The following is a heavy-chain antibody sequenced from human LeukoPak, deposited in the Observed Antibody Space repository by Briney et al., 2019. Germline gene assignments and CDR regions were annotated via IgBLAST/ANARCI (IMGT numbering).Heavy chain of an antibody. D-gene: IGHD3-10*01. CDR3: AARYGSGSPRDY. J-gene: IGHJ4*02. V-gene: IGHV3-23*01. CDR2: ISGSGGST. Sequence: GGSLRLSCAASGFTFSSYAMSWVRQAPGRGLEWVSAISGSGGSTYYADSVKGRFTISRDNSKNTLYLQMNSLRAEDTAVYYCAARYGSGSPRDYWGQGTLVTVSS. CDR1: GFTFSSYA.